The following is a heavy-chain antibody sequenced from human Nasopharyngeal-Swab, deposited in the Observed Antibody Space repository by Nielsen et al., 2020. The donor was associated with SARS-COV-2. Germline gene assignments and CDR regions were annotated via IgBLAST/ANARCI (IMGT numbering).Heavy chain of an antibody. Sequence: GGSLRLSCAASGFTVSSNCMSWVRQAPGKGLEWVSVIYSGGSTYYADSVKGRFIISRHNSKNTLYLQMNSLRAEDTAVYYCASRLRFDAFDIWGQGTMVTVSS. CDR3: ASRLRFDAFDI. D-gene: IGHD3-3*01. CDR2: IYSGGST. J-gene: IGHJ3*02. V-gene: IGHV3-53*04. CDR1: GFTVSSNC.